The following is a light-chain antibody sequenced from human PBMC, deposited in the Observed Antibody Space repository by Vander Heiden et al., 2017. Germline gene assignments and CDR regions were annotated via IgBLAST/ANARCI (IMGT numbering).Light chain of an antibody. V-gene: IGKV2D-29*01. CDR1: QSFLHIDGKTY. CDR2: EVS. Sequence: DIVMTQTPLSLPVTPGQPASTSCKSSQSFLHIDGKTYLNWYQQKPGRPPQLLIYEVSNRCSGVPDRFSGSGSGTDFTLKISRVEAEDVGVYYCMQSIQLPWTFGQGTKVEIK. J-gene: IGKJ1*01. CDR3: MQSIQLPWT.